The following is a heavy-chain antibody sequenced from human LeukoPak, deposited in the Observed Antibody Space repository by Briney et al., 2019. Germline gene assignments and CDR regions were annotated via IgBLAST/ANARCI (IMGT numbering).Heavy chain of an antibody. D-gene: IGHD1-26*01. Sequence: TLSLTCTVSGGSISSGGYYWSWIRQHPGKGLEWIGYIYYSGSTYYNPSLKSRVTISVDTSKNQFSLKLSSVTAADTAVYYCARDEVGATGQALDYWGQGTLVTVSS. CDR1: GGSISSGGYY. CDR3: ARDEVGATGQALDY. J-gene: IGHJ4*02. CDR2: IYYSGST. V-gene: IGHV4-31*03.